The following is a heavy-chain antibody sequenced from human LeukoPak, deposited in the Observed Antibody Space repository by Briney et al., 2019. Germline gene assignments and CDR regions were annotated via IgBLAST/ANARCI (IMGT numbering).Heavy chain of an antibody. D-gene: IGHD6-19*01. Sequence: SETLSLTCTVSGVSISTYYWSWIRQPPGKGLEWIGYIYYTGSANYNPSLKSRVTISVDTSRNQFSLKLTSVTAADTAVYYCATNSGCRFDYWGQGTLVTVSS. CDR2: IYYTGSA. CDR1: GVSISTYY. CDR3: ATNSGCRFDY. J-gene: IGHJ4*02. V-gene: IGHV4-59*12.